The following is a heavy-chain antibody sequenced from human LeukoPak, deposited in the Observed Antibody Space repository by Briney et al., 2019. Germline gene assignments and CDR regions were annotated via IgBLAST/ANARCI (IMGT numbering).Heavy chain of an antibody. J-gene: IGHJ4*02. Sequence: PGGSLRLSCAASGFTFSSYAMSWVRQAPGKGLEWVSSISSSSSYIYYADSAKGRFTISRDNAKNSLYLQMNSLRAEDTAVYYCAREGSGWPFDYWGQGTLVTVSS. CDR1: GFTFSSYA. V-gene: IGHV3-21*01. D-gene: IGHD6-19*01. CDR2: ISSSSSYI. CDR3: AREGSGWPFDY.